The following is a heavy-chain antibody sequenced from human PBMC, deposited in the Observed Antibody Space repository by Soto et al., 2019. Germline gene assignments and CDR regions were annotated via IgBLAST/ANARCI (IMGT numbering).Heavy chain of an antibody. D-gene: IGHD2-15*01. Sequence: GGSLRLSCAASGFTFSSYSMNWVRQAPGKGLEWVSSISSSSSYICYADSVKGRFTISRDNAKNSLYLQMNSLRAEDTAVYYCARDQTPYCSGGSCQGNFDYWGQGTLVTVSS. CDR2: ISSSSSYI. V-gene: IGHV3-21*01. CDR3: ARDQTPYCSGGSCQGNFDY. J-gene: IGHJ4*02. CDR1: GFTFSSYS.